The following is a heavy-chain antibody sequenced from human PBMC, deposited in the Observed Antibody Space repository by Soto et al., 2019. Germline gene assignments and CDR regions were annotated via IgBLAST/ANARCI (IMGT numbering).Heavy chain of an antibody. D-gene: IGHD1-20*01. V-gene: IGHV3-23*01. CDR3: AMGYNWNGNDDDYGMDV. Sequence: GASLRLSCAASGFTFSSYAMSWVRQAAGKGLEWVSAISGSGGSTYYADCVKGRFTISRDNSKNTLYLQMNSLRAEDTAVYYCAMGYNWNGNDDDYGMDVWGQGTTVTVSS. CDR2: ISGSGGST. J-gene: IGHJ6*02. CDR1: GFTFSSYA.